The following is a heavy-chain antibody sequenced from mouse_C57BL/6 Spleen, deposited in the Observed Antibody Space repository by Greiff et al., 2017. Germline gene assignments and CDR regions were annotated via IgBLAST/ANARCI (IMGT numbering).Heavy chain of an antibody. CDR3: TTLRNYVFFAY. V-gene: IGHV14-4*01. Sequence: VQLQQSGAELVRPGASVKLSCTASGFNIKDDYMHWVKQRPEQGLEWIGWIDPENGDTEYASKFQGKATITADTSSNTAYLQLSSLTSEDTAVYYCTTLRNYVFFAYWGQGTLVTVSA. CDR1: GFNIKDDY. J-gene: IGHJ3*01. CDR2: IDPENGDT. D-gene: IGHD2-1*01.